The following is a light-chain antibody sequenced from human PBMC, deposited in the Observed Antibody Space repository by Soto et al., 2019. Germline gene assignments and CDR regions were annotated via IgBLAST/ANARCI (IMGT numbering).Light chain of an antibody. CDR3: CSFATSNAPFYV. CDR2: NVS. V-gene: IGLV2-14*03. Sequence: QSALTQPASVSGSPGQSITISCTGTNSDVGGYNFVSWYQQHPGKAPKLLIYNVSNRPSGVSNRFSGSKSGYTPSLTGSGLQSEDDADDYCCSFATSNAPFYVFGTGTKLTVL. CDR1: NSDVGGYNF. J-gene: IGLJ1*01.